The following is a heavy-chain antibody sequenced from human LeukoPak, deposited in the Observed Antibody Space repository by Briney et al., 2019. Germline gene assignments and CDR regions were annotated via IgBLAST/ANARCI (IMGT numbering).Heavy chain of an antibody. J-gene: IGHJ4*02. V-gene: IGHV3-7*01. CDR3: ARDGRAYGGTHFDY. D-gene: IGHD4-17*01. Sequence: GGSLRLSCAASGFTFSSYWMSWVRQAPGKGLEWVANIKRDGSEKYYVDSVKGRFTISRDNAKNSLYLQMNSLRAEDTAVYYCARDGRAYGGTHFDYWGQGTLVTVSS. CDR1: GFTFSSYW. CDR2: IKRDGSEK.